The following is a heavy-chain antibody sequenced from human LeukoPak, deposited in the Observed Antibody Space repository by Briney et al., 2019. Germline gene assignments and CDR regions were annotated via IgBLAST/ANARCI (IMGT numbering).Heavy chain of an antibody. V-gene: IGHV3-23*01. Sequence: PGGSLRLSCAASGFTFSSYAMSWVRQAPGKGLEWVSAISGGGGTTYYADSVKGRFTISRDNSKNTLYLQMNSLSAEDTAVYYCAKDYYDSSRYYYGVDVWGQGTTVTVSS. CDR2: ISGGGGTT. J-gene: IGHJ6*02. CDR3: AKDYYDSSRYYYGVDV. CDR1: GFTFSSYA. D-gene: IGHD3-22*01.